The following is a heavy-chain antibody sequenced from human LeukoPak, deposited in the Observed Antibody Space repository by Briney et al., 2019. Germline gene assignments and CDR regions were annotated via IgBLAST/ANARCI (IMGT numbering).Heavy chain of an antibody. Sequence: EPSETLSLTCAVYGGSFRGYYWSWIRQPPGKGLEWIGEINHSGSTNYNPSLKSRVTISVDTSKNQFSLKLSSVTAADTAVYYCAIRKYYDILTGYRKIPTSGFDPWGQGTLVTVSS. V-gene: IGHV4-34*01. CDR1: GGSFRGYY. D-gene: IGHD3-9*01. J-gene: IGHJ5*02. CDR2: INHSGST. CDR3: AIRKYYDILTGYRKIPTSGFDP.